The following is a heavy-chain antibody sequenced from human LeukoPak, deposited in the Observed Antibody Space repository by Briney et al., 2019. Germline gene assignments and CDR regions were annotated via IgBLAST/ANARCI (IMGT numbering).Heavy chain of an antibody. D-gene: IGHD1-20*01. CDR3: AKMGSGYNWNDPHPFDY. V-gene: IGHV3-23*01. J-gene: IGHJ4*02. CDR2: ISGSGGST. Sequence: GGSLRLSCAVSGFTFSSYAMSWVRQAPGKGLEWVSGISGSGGSTYYADSVKGRFTISRDNSKNTLYLQMNSLRAEDTAVYYCAKMGSGYNWNDPHPFDYWGQGTLVTVSS. CDR1: GFTFSSYA.